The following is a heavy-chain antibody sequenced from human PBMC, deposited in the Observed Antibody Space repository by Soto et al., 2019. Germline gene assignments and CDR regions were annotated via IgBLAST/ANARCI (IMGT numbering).Heavy chain of an antibody. CDR1: GGSFNRHT. D-gene: IGHD3-22*01. V-gene: IGHV1-69*01. CDR2: IIPIFGTA. CDR3: ARGWGYDSTDYYYAY. J-gene: IGHJ4*02. Sequence: QVQLVQSGAEVRKPGSSVRVSCKASGGSFNRHTISWVRQAPGQGLEWMGGIIPIFGTANHAQKFQGRVTIIADESTSTVYMELSSLRSDDTAIYYCARGWGYDSTDYYYAYWGQGNLVIVSS.